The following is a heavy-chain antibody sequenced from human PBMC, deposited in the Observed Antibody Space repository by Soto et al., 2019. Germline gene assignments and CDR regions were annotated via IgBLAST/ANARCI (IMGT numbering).Heavy chain of an antibody. CDR3: VRDYYDGSASYGFEF. D-gene: IGHD3-22*01. J-gene: IGHJ3*01. CDR1: GYVFTGYY. Sequence: QVHLVQSGAEVKKPGASVKVSCKASGYVFTGYYIHWVRQAPEQGLEWMGWINPKSGGANIAQKFQGWVTLTRDTSISTTYMEVNRLTSNDTAVYYCVRDYYDGSASYGFEFWGQGTPVTVAS. CDR2: INPKSGGA. V-gene: IGHV1-2*04.